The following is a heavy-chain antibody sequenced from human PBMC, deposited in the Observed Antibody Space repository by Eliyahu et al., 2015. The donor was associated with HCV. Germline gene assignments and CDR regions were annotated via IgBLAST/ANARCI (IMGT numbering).Heavy chain of an antibody. Sequence: QVQLVDSGGGVAQPGRXLRLSCAAPGFTFASYGVHWVRQAPGKGLEXVALISADGSKKYYADSVQGRFTISRDNSKDTLYMQMNSLRAEDTALYYCARVRYGDFSGFIDYWGQGTLVTVSS. D-gene: IGHD4-17*01. CDR1: GFTFASYG. J-gene: IGHJ4*02. CDR2: ISADGSKK. CDR3: ARVRYGDFSGFIDY. V-gene: IGHV3-30*03.